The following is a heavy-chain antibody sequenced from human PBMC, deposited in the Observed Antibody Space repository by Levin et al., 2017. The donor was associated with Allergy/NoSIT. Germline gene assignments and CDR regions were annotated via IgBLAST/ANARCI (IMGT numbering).Heavy chain of an antibody. Sequence: SCAASGFTVSSNYMSWVRQAPGKGLEWVSVIYSGGSTYYADSVKGRFTISRDNSKNTLYLQMNSLRAEDTAVYYCAREAGVQGPTDYWGQGTLVTVSS. CDR3: AREAGVQGPTDY. CDR2: IYSGGST. D-gene: IGHD3-10*01. V-gene: IGHV3-53*01. CDR1: GFTVSSNY. J-gene: IGHJ4*02.